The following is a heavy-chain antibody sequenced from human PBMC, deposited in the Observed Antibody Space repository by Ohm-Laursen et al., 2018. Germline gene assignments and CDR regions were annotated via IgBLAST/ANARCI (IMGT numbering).Heavy chain of an antibody. Sequence: GASVKVSCKASVGTFSSYAISWVRQAPGQGLEWMGRIIPILGIANYAQKFQGRVTITADKSTSTAYMELSSLRSEDTAVYYCARVPSIYYYDSSGYPVNYFDYWGQGTLVTVSS. D-gene: IGHD3-22*01. CDR3: ARVPSIYYYDSSGYPVNYFDY. V-gene: IGHV1-69*04. CDR2: IIPILGIA. J-gene: IGHJ4*02. CDR1: VGTFSSYA.